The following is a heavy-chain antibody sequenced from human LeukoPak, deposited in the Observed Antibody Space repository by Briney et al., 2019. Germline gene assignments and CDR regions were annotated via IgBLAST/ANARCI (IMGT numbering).Heavy chain of an antibody. D-gene: IGHD3-10*01. J-gene: IGHJ4*02. CDR3: ARGKQSWNFDS. Sequence: SVKVSCKASRDTFNDYAITWVRQAPGQGPEWMGGTFPMFGTSTYAQKFQGRITITTDESTTTAYMELTSLTSEDTAVYYCARGKQSWNFDSWGQGTLVTVSS. CDR1: RDTFNDYA. CDR2: TFPMFGTS. V-gene: IGHV1-69*05.